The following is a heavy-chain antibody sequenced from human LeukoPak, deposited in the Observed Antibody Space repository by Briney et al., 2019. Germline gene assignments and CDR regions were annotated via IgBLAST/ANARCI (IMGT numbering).Heavy chain of an antibody. CDR3: AREGGLSGYDLPDYYYYYMDV. CDR2: IKQDGSEK. J-gene: IGHJ6*03. CDR1: GFTFSSYW. Sequence: GGSLRLSCAASGFTFSSYWMSWVRQAPGKGLEWVANIKQDGSEKYYGVSVKGRFTISRDNAKNSLYLQMDSLRAEDTAVYYCAREGGLSGYDLPDYYYYYMDVWGKGTTVTVSS. D-gene: IGHD5-12*01. V-gene: IGHV3-7*01.